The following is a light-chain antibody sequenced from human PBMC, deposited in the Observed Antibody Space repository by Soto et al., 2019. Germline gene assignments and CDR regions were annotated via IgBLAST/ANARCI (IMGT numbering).Light chain of an antibody. Sequence: IVMTQSPATLSVSPGERAILCXRASPSVSRNLVWYQQKPGXATRLXXXGQXTRATGIPARFIGSGSGKEFTLTISSLQSEDFAVYYCQQYNKWPTRTFGQGTRLEIK. CDR1: PSVSRN. V-gene: IGKV3-15*01. CDR3: QQYNKWPTRT. CDR2: GQX. J-gene: IGKJ5*01.